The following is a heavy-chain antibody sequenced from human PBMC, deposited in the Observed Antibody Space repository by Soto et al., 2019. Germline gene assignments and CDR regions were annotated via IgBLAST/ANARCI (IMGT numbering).Heavy chain of an antibody. J-gene: IGHJ4*02. CDR1: GGTFSSYA. CDR2: IIPIFGTA. D-gene: IGHD1-26*01. V-gene: IGHV1-69*06. Sequence: QVQLVQSGAEGKKPGSSVKVSCKASGGTFSSYAISWVRQAPVQGLEWMGGIIPIFGTANYAQKFQGRVTITADKSTSTAYMELSSLRSEDTAVYYCARDWVIVGATTGDYWGQGTLVTVSS. CDR3: ARDWVIVGATTGDY.